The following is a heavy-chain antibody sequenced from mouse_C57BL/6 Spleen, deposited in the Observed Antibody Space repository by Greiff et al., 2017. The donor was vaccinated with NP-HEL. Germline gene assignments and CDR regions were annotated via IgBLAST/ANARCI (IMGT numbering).Heavy chain of an antibody. V-gene: IGHV3-6*01. CDR3: ARNFDV. Sequence: DVQLQESGPGLVKPSQSLSLTCSVTGYSITSGYYWNWIRQFPGNKLEWMGYISYDGSNNYNPSLKNLISITRDTSKNQFCLKLNSVTTEDTATYYCARNFDVWGTGTTVTVSS. CDR2: ISYDGSN. CDR1: GYSITSGYY. J-gene: IGHJ1*03.